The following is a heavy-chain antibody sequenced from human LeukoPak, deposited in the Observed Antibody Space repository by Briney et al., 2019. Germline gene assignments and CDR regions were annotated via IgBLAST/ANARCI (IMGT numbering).Heavy chain of an antibody. V-gene: IGHV4-34*01. J-gene: IGHJ6*02. Sequence: SETLSLTCAAYGGSFSGYYWSWIRQPPGKGLEWIGEINHSGSTNYNPSLKSRVTISVDTSKNQFSLKLSSVTAADTAVYYCARLSGYFPHYYYYYGMDVWGQGTTVTVSS. CDR3: ARLSGYFPHYYYYYGMDV. CDR1: GGSFSGYY. CDR2: INHSGST. D-gene: IGHD3-3*01.